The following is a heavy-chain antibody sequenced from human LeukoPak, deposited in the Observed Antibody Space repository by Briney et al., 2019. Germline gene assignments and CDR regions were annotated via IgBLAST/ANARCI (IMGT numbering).Heavy chain of an antibody. Sequence: GSLRLSCAASGFTFSTYHMNWVRQAPGKGLLWVSYISSRSTTIYYSDSVRGRFAISRDNAKSSLFLKMNRLTAEDTGVYYWARVWQDYSNADYWGQGTLVTVSS. CDR3: ARVWQDYSNADY. CDR2: ISSRSTTI. D-gene: IGHD4-11*01. CDR1: GFTFSTYH. J-gene: IGHJ4*02. V-gene: IGHV3-48*01.